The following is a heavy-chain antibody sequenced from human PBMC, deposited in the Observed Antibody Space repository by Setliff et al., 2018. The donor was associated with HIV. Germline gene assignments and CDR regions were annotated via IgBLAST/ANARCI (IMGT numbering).Heavy chain of an antibody. CDR3: ARITMVRGVYYGMDV. CDR1: GGSISSGSYY. V-gene: IGHV4-61*02. J-gene: IGHJ6*02. Sequence: SETLSLTCTVSGGSISSGSYYWSWIRQPAGKGLEWIGRIYTSGSTNYNPSLKSRVTISVDTSKNQFSLKLSSVTAADTAVYCCARITMVRGVYYGMDVWGQGTTVTVSS. CDR2: IYTSGST. D-gene: IGHD3-10*01.